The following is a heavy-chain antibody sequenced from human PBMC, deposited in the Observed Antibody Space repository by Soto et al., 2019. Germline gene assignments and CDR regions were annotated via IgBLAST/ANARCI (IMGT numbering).Heavy chain of an antibody. D-gene: IGHD3-10*01. CDR2: INHSGST. CDR1: GGSFSGYY. Sequence: SETLSLTCAFYGGSFSGYYWSWIRQPPGKGLEWIGEINHSGSTNYNPSLKSRVTISVDTSKNQFSLKLSSVTAADTAVYYCARGGKVRGVIHPDYYYSTDVWGKGTTVTVSS. J-gene: IGHJ6*03. V-gene: IGHV4-34*01. CDR3: ARGGKVRGVIHPDYYYSTDV.